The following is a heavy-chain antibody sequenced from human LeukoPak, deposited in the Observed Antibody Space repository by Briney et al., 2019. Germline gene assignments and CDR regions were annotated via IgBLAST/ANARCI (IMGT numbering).Heavy chain of an antibody. V-gene: IGHV3-21*01. D-gene: IGHD6-19*01. Sequence: GRSLRLSCAASGFTFSSYSMNWVRQAPGKGLEWVSSISSSSSYIYYADSVKGRFTISRDNAKNSLYLQMNSLRAEDTAVYYCARDLSSGWYGASGYFDYWGQGTMVTVSS. J-gene: IGHJ4*03. CDR3: ARDLSSGWYGASGYFDY. CDR1: GFTFSSYS. CDR2: ISSSSSYI.